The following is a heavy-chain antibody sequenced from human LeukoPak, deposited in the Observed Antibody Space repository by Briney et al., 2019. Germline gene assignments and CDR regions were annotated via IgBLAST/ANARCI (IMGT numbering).Heavy chain of an antibody. Sequence: ASVKVSCKASGYTFTSYGISWVRQAPGQGLEWMGWISAYNGNTNYAQKLQGRVTMTTDTSTSTAYMELRSLRSDDTAVYYCARDLSYYYGLGSYYFDYWGQGTLVTVSS. D-gene: IGHD3-10*01. J-gene: IGHJ4*02. CDR1: GYTFTSYG. CDR2: ISAYNGNT. CDR3: ARDLSYYYGLGSYYFDY. V-gene: IGHV1-18*04.